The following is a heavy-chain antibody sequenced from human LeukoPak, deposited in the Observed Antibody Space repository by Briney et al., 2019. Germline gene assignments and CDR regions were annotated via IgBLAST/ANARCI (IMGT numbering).Heavy chain of an antibody. J-gene: IGHJ4*02. CDR1: GFTFSSYG. CDR2: IWYDGSNK. D-gene: IGHD6-19*01. Sequence: GGSLRLSCAASGFTFSSYGIHCVRQAPGKGLEWVALIWYDGSNKFYADSVKGRFTISRDNSKNTLYLQMNSLRAEDTAVYYCARWRAGIAVAVDYWGQGTLVTVSS. CDR3: ARWRAGIAVAVDY. V-gene: IGHV3-33*01.